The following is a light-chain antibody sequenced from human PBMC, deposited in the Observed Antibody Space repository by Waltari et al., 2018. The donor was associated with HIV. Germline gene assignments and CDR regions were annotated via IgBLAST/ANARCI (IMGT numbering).Light chain of an antibody. CDR1: SAHSSYA. J-gene: IGLJ3*02. Sequence: QLVLTQSPSASASLGASVKLTCTLSSAHSSYAIAWHQQQPEKGPRYLMKVNSDGSHRKGDGIPDRFSGSSSGAERYLIISSLQSEDEADYYCQTWGTGIRVFGGGTKLTVL. V-gene: IGLV4-69*01. CDR3: QTWGTGIRV. CDR2: VNSDGSH.